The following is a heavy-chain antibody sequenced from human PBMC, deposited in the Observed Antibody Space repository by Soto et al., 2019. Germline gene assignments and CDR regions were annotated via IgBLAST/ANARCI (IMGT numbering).Heavy chain of an antibody. CDR2: IYPGDSDT. D-gene: IGHD3-3*01. CDR1: GYSFTSYW. Sequence: PGESLKISCKGSGYSFTSYWIGWVRQMPGKGLEWMGIIYPGDSDTRYSPSFQGQVTISADKSISTAYLQWSSLKASDTAMYYCARGWLRFLEQQDRSCFDSWGQGTLVTVSS. V-gene: IGHV5-51*01. CDR3: ARGWLRFLEQQDRSCFDS. J-gene: IGHJ5*01.